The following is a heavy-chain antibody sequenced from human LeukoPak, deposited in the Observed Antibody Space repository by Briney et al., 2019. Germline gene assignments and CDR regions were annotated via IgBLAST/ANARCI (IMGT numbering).Heavy chain of an antibody. D-gene: IGHD3-22*01. Sequence: ASVKLSCKASGYTFRNYAITWVRQAPGQGLEWMGWISDYNGNTNYAQKFQGRVTMTTDTSTSTAYMELRSLRSDDTAVYYCARGDYYDSSGYFPGMNYWGQGTLVTVSS. CDR3: ARGDYYDSSGYFPGMNY. V-gene: IGHV1-18*01. CDR1: GYTFRNYA. J-gene: IGHJ4*02. CDR2: ISDYNGNT.